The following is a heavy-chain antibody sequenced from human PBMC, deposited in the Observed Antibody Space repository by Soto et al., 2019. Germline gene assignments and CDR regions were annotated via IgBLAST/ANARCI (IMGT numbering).Heavy chain of an antibody. Sequence: GGSLRLSCAASGFTFSDYAFHWVRQAPGKGLEWVAVIWYDGSSRYYGDSVKGRFTISRDDSKNQFSLHLSSVTPEDTAVYYCARVQHPAYFDYWGQGTPVTVSS. CDR1: GFTFSDYA. CDR2: IWYDGSSR. J-gene: IGHJ4*02. CDR3: ARVQHPAYFDY. V-gene: IGHV3-33*03. D-gene: IGHD3-10*01.